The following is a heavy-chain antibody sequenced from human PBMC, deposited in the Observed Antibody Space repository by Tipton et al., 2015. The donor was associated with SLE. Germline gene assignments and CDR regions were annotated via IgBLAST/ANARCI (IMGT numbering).Heavy chain of an antibody. D-gene: IGHD2-21*01. V-gene: IGHV4-38-2*02. J-gene: IGHJ5*02. Sequence: GSLRLSCTVSGYSISSGYYWGWIRQPPGKGLEWIGSIYHSGSTYYNPSLKSRVTISVDTSKNQFSLKLSSVTAADTAVYYCATAYCGGDCYNWFDPWGQGTLVTVSS. CDR1: GYSISSGYY. CDR2: IYHSGST. CDR3: ATAYCGGDCYNWFDP.